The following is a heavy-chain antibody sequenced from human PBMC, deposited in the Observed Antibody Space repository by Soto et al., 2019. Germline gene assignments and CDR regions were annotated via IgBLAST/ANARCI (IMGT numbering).Heavy chain of an antibody. V-gene: IGHV4-59*01. CDR1: GGSISSYY. J-gene: IGHJ6*03. CDR3: ARVPAFLAARPPYYYYMDV. CDR2: IYYSGST. Sequence: SETLSLTCTVSGGSISSYYWSWIRQPPGKGLEWIGYIYYSGSTNYNPSLKSRVPISVETSKNQFSLKLSSVTAADTAVYYCARVPAFLAARPPYYYYMDVWGKGTTVTVSS. D-gene: IGHD6-6*01.